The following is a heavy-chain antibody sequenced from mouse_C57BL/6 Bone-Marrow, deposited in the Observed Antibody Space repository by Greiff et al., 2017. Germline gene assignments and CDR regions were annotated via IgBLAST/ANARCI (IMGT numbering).Heavy chain of an antibody. J-gene: IGHJ2*01. D-gene: IGHD1-1*01. CDR2: IDPENGDT. Sequence: VNVKQSGAELVRPGASVKLSCTASGFNIKDDYMHWVKQRPEQGLEWIGWIDPENGDTAYASKFQGKATITADTSSNTAYLQLSSLTSEDTAVYYCTTWNLLLRYLDYWGQGTTLTVSS. V-gene: IGHV14-4*01. CDR1: GFNIKDDY. CDR3: TTWNLLLRYLDY.